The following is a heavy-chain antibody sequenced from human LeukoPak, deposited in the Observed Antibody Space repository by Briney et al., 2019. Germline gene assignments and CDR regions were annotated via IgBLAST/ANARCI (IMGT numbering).Heavy chain of an antibody. Sequence: GGSLRLSCAASGFTMSHYGVSWVRQAPGKGLEWISGIRSAVETTHYADSVKGRFIISRDNSKSALSLQLNSLRPEDTALYYCAKHFCTGLDCSLFDSWGQGTLVTVSS. D-gene: IGHD3/OR15-3a*01. V-gene: IGHV3-23*01. CDR2: IRSAVETT. CDR3: AKHFCTGLDCSLFDS. CDR1: GFTMSHYG. J-gene: IGHJ4*02.